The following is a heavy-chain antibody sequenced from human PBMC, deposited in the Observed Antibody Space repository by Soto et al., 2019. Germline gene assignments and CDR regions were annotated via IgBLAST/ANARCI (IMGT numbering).Heavy chain of an antibody. J-gene: IGHJ4*02. Sequence: QVQLQESGPGLVKPSQTLSLTCTVSGGSISSGDYYWSWIRQPPGKGLEWIGYIYYSGSTYYNPSLKSRVTISVDTSKNQFSLKLSSVTAADTAVYYCARDIGYYYDSSGYSHFDYWGQGTLVTVSS. D-gene: IGHD3-22*01. CDR1: GGSISSGDYY. CDR3: ARDIGYYYDSSGYSHFDY. V-gene: IGHV4-30-4*01. CDR2: IYYSGST.